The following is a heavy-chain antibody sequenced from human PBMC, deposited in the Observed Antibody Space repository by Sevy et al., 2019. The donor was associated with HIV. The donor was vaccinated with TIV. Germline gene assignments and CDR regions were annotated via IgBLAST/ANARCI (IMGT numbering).Heavy chain of an antibody. CDR1: GGSISSSSYY. CDR3: ARHVVVTATLDY. D-gene: IGHD2-21*02. V-gene: IGHV4-39*01. J-gene: IGHJ4*02. Sequence: SETLSLTCTVSGGSISSSSYYRGWIRQTPGKGLEWIGSIYNSGSTYYNPSLKSRVTISVDTSKNQFSLKLSSVTAADTAVYYCARHVVVTATLDYWGQGTLVTVSS. CDR2: IYNSGST.